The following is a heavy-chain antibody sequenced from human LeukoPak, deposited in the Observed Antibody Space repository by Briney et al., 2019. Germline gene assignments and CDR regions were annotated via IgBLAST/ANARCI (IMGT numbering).Heavy chain of an antibody. CDR1: GFTFSSYE. V-gene: IGHV3-48*03. J-gene: IGHJ4*02. D-gene: IGHD5-24*01. CDR3: ARDRDGYNCVFDY. CDR2: ISSSGSTI. Sequence: PGGSLRLSCAASGFTFSSYEMNWVRQAPGKGLEWVSYISSSGSTIYYADSVKGRFTISRDNANNSLYLQMNSLRAEDTGVYYCARDRDGYNCVFDYWGQGTLVTVSS.